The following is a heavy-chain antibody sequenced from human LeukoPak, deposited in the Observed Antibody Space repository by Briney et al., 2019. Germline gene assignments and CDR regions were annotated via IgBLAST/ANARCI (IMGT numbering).Heavy chain of an antibody. J-gene: IGHJ6*02. CDR2: INPSGST. CDR1: GGSFSDYY. Sequence: SETLSLTCAVYGGSFSDYYWSWIRQPPGKGLEWIGEINPSGSTNYNPSLKSRVTISVDTSKNQFSLKVSSVAASDTAMYYCARMSSTSLYGMDVWGQGTTVTVSS. CDR3: ARMSSTSLYGMDV. V-gene: IGHV4-34*01. D-gene: IGHD2-2*01.